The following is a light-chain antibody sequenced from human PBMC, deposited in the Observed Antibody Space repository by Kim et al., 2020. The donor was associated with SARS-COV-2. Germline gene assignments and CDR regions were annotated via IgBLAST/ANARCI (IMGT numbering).Light chain of an antibody. J-gene: IGLJ3*02. CDR3: QVWDSSGDHPV. V-gene: IGLV3-21*04. Sequence: SYELTQPPSVSVAPGKTATITCGGNNIESKSVHWYQQKPGQAPVMVIFYDVDRPSGIPERFSGSNSGNMATLTISGVEAGDEADYSCQVWDSSGDHPVFG. CDR2: YDV. CDR1: NIESKS.